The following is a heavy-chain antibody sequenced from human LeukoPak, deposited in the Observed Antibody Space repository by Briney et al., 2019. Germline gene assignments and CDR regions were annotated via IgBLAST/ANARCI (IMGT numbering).Heavy chain of an antibody. V-gene: IGHV3-30-3*01. CDR2: ISYDGSNK. J-gene: IGHJ4*02. Sequence: GGSLRLSCAASGFTFSSYAMHWVRQAPGKGLEWVAVISYDGSNKYYADSVRGRFTISRDNSKNTLYLQMNSLRAEDTAVYYCARRIGLWFGEPYPEPFDYWGQGTLVTVSS. D-gene: IGHD3-10*01. CDR1: GFTFSSYA. CDR3: ARRIGLWFGEPYPEPFDY.